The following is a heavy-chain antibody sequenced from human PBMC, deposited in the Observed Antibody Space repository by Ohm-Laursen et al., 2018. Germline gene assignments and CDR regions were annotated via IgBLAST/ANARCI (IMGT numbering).Heavy chain of an antibody. V-gene: IGHV4-59*11. J-gene: IGHJ4*02. CDR3: ASSGCSSRAWYAFDT. CDR1: GASINSHH. Sequence: TLSLTCTVSGASINSHHWSFIRQPPGQGLEWIVFVYYSGSTYSNPSLKSRVSMSVNSSNNQFSLQLRYVTAAATAVYYCASSGCSSRAWYAFDTWGQGTLVTVSS. D-gene: IGHD2-2*01. CDR2: VYYSGST.